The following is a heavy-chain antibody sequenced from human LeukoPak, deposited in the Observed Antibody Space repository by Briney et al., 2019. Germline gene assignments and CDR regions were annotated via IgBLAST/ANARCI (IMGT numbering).Heavy chain of an antibody. CDR1: GGSISSYY. J-gene: IGHJ4*02. D-gene: IGHD6-6*01. Sequence: PETLSLTCTVSGGSISSYYWSWIRQPPGKGLEWIGYIYYSGSTNYNPSLKSRVTISVDTSKNQFSLKLSSVTAADTAVYYCARGRPNFDYWGQGTLVTVSS. V-gene: IGHV4-59*01. CDR2: IYYSGST. CDR3: ARGRPNFDY.